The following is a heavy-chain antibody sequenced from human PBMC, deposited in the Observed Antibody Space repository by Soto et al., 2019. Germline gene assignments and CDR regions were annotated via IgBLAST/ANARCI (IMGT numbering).Heavy chain of an antibody. CDR1: GYNFASHW. CDR3: ARLELTGLDN. V-gene: IGHV5-51*01. J-gene: IGHJ4*02. D-gene: IGHD3-9*01. CDR2: IYPSDSDT. Sequence: PGESLKISCKGSGYNFASHWIGWVRQMPGKGLEWMGIIYPSDSDTRYSPSFQGQVTISADKSFSTAYLQWSSLKASDTAIYFCARLELTGLDNWGQGTPVTVSS.